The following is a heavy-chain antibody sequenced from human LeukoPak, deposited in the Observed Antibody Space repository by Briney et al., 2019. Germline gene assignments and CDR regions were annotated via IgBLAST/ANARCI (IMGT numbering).Heavy chain of an antibody. CDR3: AKGTYHDFWSGGYYFDY. CDR2: INNSGGST. D-gene: IGHD3-3*01. J-gene: IGHJ4*02. CDR1: GFTFSSYA. V-gene: IGHV3-23*01. Sequence: GGSLRLSCAASGFTFSSYAMSWVRQAPGKGLEWVSTINNSGGSTYYADSVKGRFTISRDNSKNTLYLQMNSLRAEDTAVYYCAKGTYHDFWSGGYYFDYWGQGTLVTVSS.